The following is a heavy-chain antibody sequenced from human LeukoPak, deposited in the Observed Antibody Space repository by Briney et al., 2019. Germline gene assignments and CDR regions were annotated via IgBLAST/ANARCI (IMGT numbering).Heavy chain of an antibody. V-gene: IGHV4-34*01. J-gene: IGHJ4*02. CDR3: ARGAERDYYDSSGYYYDPNFDY. CDR1: GGSFSGYY. CDR2: INHSGST. D-gene: IGHD3-22*01. Sequence: PSETLSLTCAVYGGSFSGYYWSWIRQPPGKGLEWIGEINHSGSTNYNPSLKSRVTISVDTSKNQFSLKLSSVTAADTAVYYCARGAERDYYDSSGYYYDPNFDYWGQGTLVTVSS.